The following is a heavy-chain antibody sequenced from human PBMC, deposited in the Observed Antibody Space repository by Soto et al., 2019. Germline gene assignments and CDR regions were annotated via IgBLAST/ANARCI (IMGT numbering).Heavy chain of an antibody. Sequence: QVQLVQSGAEVKKPGASVKVSCKASGYTFISYGISWVRQAPGQGLEWMGWISAYNGNTIYAQNLQGRVTMTTDTPPNTDHLELRSLRSDDTAVYCRARGVLHCDCVAMGYWGQGTLVTVSS. D-gene: IGHD1-26*01. CDR2: ISAYNGNT. J-gene: IGHJ4*02. V-gene: IGHV1-18*01. CDR3: ARGVLHCDCVAMGY. CDR1: GYTFISYG.